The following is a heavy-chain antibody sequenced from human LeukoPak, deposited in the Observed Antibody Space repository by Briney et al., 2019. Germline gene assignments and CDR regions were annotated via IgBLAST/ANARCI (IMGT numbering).Heavy chain of an antibody. CDR2: INHSGST. D-gene: IGHD1-14*01. J-gene: IGHJ4*02. V-gene: IGHV4-34*01. Sequence: SETLSLTCAVYGGSFSGYYWSWIRQPPGKGLEWIGEINHSGSTNYNPSLKSRVTISVDTSKNQFSLKLSSVTVADTAVYYCARGRYIPLTLWGQGTLVTVSS. CDR3: ARGRYIPLTL. CDR1: GGSFSGYY.